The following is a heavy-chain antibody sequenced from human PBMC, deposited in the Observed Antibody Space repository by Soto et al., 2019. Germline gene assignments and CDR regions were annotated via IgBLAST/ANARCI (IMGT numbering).Heavy chain of an antibody. D-gene: IGHD3-22*01. J-gene: IGHJ3*02. Sequence: ASVKVSCKVSGSTVNELSIHWVRQAPGKGLEWLGGFDPEDGKTIYAQTLQGRLAMTEDTSADTAYMELSSLRSEDTAVYFCAALHETHSYDIDGYSYDTVDIWGQGTMVTVSS. CDR3: AALHETHSYDIDGYSYDTVDI. CDR2: FDPEDGKT. V-gene: IGHV1-24*01. CDR1: GSTVNELS.